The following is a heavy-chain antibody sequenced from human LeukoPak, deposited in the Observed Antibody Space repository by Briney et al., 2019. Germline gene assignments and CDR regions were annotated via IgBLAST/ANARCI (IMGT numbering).Heavy chain of an antibody. CDR2: INIDDTNA. V-gene: IGHV3-74*01. Sequence: GGSLRLSCAVSGFTFRDYLMHWVRQAPGKGLVWVSRINIDDTNAYADSVEGRFTVSRDNRKNTLYLQMNSLRAEDTAVYFCGRGGDGIDIWGQGTTVIVSS. CDR3: GRGGDGIDI. J-gene: IGHJ3*02. CDR1: GFTFRDYL.